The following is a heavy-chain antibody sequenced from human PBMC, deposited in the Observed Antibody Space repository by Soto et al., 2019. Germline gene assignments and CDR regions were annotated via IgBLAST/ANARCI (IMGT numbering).Heavy chain of an antibody. Sequence: QMQLVQSGPEVKKPGTSVKVSCKASGFTFTSSAVQWVRQARGQRLEWIGWIVVGSGNTNYAQKFQERVTITRDMSTSTAYMELSSLRSEDTAVYYCAADPYYDFWRGPHPPFDYWGQGTLVTVSS. V-gene: IGHV1-58*01. J-gene: IGHJ4*02. CDR1: GFTFTSSA. CDR3: AADPYYDFWRGPHPPFDY. D-gene: IGHD3-3*01. CDR2: IVVGSGNT.